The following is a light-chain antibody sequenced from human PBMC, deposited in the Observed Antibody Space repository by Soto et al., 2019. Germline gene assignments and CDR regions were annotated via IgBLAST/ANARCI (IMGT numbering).Light chain of an antibody. J-gene: IGKJ5*01. Sequence: EIVLTQSPATLSLSPGERATLYFSASQSVSSYLAWYQQKPGQAPRLLIYDASNRATGIPARFSGSGSGTDFTLTISSLEPEDFAVYYCQQRSNWPLRAFGQGTRLEIK. CDR2: DAS. CDR1: QSVSSY. V-gene: IGKV3-11*01. CDR3: QQRSNWPLRA.